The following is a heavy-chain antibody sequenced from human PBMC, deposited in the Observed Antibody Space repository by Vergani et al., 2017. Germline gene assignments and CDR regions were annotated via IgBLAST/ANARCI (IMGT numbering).Heavy chain of an antibody. Sequence: QVQLQQWGGGLLKPSETLSLTCVVTGGSFTSYHWTWLRQSPGEGLEWVGDIDHTGRPDYNPSLKSRLTMSVDKSRNQFSLTLNSVTATDTAIYFFARVNTETNGHLYYYYYMDFWGQGTAVTVS. CDR3: ARVNTETNGHLYYYYYMDF. V-gene: IGHV4-34*01. CDR1: GGSFTSYH. CDR2: IDHTGRP. J-gene: IGHJ6*03. D-gene: IGHD4-11*01.